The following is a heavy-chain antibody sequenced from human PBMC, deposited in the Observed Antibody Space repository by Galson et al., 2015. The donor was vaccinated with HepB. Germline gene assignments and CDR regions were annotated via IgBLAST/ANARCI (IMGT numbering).Heavy chain of an antibody. J-gene: IGHJ5*02. D-gene: IGHD3-3*01. CDR2: IIPIFGTA. Sequence: SVKVSCKASGGTFSSYAISWVRQAPGQGLEWMGGIIPIFGTANYAQKFQGRVTITADESTSTAYMELSSLRSEDTAVYYCARETTFLLRFLGGGGWFDPWGQGTLVTVSS. CDR1: GGTFSSYA. V-gene: IGHV1-69*13. CDR3: ARETTFLLRFLGGGGWFDP.